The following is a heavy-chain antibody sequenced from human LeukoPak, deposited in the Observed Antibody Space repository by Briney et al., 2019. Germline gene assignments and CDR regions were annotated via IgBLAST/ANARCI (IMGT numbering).Heavy chain of an antibody. CDR2: MNPNSGNT. V-gene: IGHV1-8*01. CDR1: GYTFTIYD. D-gene: IGHD3-10*01. Sequence: ASVKVSCKASGYTFTIYDINWVRQATGQGLEGMGLMNPNSGNTGYAQKFQGRVTMTTDTSISTAYMELSGLRSEDTAVYYCARGLREYWFDPWGQGTLVTVSS. CDR3: ARGLREYWFDP. J-gene: IGHJ5*02.